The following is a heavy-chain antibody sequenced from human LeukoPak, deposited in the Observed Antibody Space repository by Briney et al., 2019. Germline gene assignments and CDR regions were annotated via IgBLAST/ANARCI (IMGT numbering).Heavy chain of an antibody. J-gene: IGHJ4*02. V-gene: IGHV3-7*04. Sequence: PGGSLRLSCAASGFTFSSYWMSWVRQAPGKGLEWVANIKQDGSEKYYVDSVKGRFTISRDNAKNSLYLQMNSLRAEDTAVYYCARVYYYDGSGYSYYFDYWGQGTLVTVSS. D-gene: IGHD3-22*01. CDR3: ARVYYYDGSGYSYYFDY. CDR2: IKQDGSEK. CDR1: GFTFSSYW.